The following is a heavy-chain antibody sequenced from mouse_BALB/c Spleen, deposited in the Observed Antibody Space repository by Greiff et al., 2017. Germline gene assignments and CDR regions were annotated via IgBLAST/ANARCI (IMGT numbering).Heavy chain of an antibody. V-gene: IGHV3-8*02. CDR1: GDSITSGY. Sequence: EVQLQQSGPSLVKPSQTLSLTCSVTGDSITSGYWNWIRKFPGNKLEYMGYISYSGSTYYNPSLKSRISLTRDTSKNQYYLQLNSVTTEDTATYYCARSYGDGRAWFAYWGQGSLVTVAA. D-gene: IGHD1-1*02. J-gene: IGHJ3*01. CDR3: ARSYGDGRAWFAY. CDR2: ISYSGST.